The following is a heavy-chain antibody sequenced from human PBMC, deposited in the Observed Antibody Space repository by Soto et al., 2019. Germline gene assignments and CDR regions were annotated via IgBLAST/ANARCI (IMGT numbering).Heavy chain of an antibody. CDR1: GYSISSSNW. V-gene: IGHV4-28*01. J-gene: IGHJ4*02. Sequence: SETLSLTCAVSGYSISSSNWWGWIRQPPGKGLEWIGYIYYSGTTYYNPSLKSRVTMSVDTGQVSLKLTSVTAADTALYYCARLPHHMARECYFDIWGPGTLVTVSS. CDR3: ARLPHHMARECYFDI. D-gene: IGHD3-10*01. CDR2: IYYSGTT.